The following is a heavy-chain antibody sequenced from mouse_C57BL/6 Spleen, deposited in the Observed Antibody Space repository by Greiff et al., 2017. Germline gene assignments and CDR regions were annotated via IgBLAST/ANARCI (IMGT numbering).Heavy chain of an antibody. D-gene: IGHD1-1*01. Sequence: EVKLEESGGDLVKPGGSLKLSCAASGFTFSSYGMSWVRQTPDKRLEWVATISSGGSYTYYPDSVKGRFTISRDNAKNTLYLQMSSLKSEDTAMYYCARRDTTNAMDYWGQGTSVTVSS. J-gene: IGHJ4*01. CDR1: GFTFSSYG. V-gene: IGHV5-6*02. CDR3: ARRDTTNAMDY. CDR2: ISSGGSYT.